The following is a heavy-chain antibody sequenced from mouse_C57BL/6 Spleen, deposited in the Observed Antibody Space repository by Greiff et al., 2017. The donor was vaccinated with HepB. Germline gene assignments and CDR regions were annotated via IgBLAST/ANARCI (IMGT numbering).Heavy chain of an antibody. CDR2: INPNNGGT. Sequence: EVQLQESGPELVKPGASVKMSCKASGYTFTDYNMHWVKQSHGKSLEWIGYINPNNGGTSYNQKFKGKATLTVNKSSSTAYMELRSLTSEDSAVYYCARSPTVVADYWGQGTTLTVSS. CDR3: ARSPTVVADY. J-gene: IGHJ2*01. CDR1: GYTFTDYN. D-gene: IGHD1-1*01. V-gene: IGHV1-22*01.